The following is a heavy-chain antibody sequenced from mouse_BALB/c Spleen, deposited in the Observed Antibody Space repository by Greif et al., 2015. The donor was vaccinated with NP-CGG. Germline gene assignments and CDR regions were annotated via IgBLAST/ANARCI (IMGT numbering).Heavy chain of an antibody. J-gene: IGHJ3*01. D-gene: IGHD1-1*01. CDR1: GYTFTSYY. CDR2: INPSNGGT. CDR3: TSLLL. V-gene: IGHV1S81*02. Sequence: VQLQQSGAELVKPGASVKLSCKASGYTFTSYYMYWVKQRPGQGLEWIGEINPSNGGTNFNEKFKGKATLTVDKSSSTAYMQLSSLTSEDSAVYYCTSLLLWGQGTLVTVSA.